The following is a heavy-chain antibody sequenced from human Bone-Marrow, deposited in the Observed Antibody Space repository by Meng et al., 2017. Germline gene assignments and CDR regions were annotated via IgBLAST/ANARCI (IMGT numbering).Heavy chain of an antibody. D-gene: IGHD3-10*01. V-gene: IGHV1-69*06. CDR2: IIPIFGTA. CDR3: ARGAWVRGVSHNDY. Sequence: QVQLVQAGAEVKKPGSSVKVSCKASGGTFSSYAISWVRQAPGQGLEWMGGIIPIFGTANYAQKFQGRVTITADKSTSTAYMELRSLRSDDTAVYYCARGAWVRGVSHNDYWDQGTLVTVSS. J-gene: IGHJ4*02. CDR1: GGTFSSYA.